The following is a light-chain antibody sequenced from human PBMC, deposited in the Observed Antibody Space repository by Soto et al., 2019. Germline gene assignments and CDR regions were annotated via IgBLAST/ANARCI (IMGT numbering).Light chain of an antibody. J-gene: IGKJ1*01. CDR1: QSVSSN. CDR3: PPYNNWPPWT. Sequence: EIVMTQSPATLSVSPGERATLSCRASQSVSSNLAWYQQKPGQAPRLLIYGASTRATGIPARFSGSGSGTEFTLTLSSLQSEDFAVYYCPPYNNWPPWTFGQGTKVEIK. V-gene: IGKV3-15*01. CDR2: GAS.